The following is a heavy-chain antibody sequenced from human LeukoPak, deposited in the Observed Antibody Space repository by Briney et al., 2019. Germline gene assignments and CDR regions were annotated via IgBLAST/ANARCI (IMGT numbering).Heavy chain of an antibody. D-gene: IGHD3-3*01. CDR1: GFTFSNYW. CDR2: IKKDGSGE. Sequence: GGSLRLSCIASGFTFSNYWMSWVRQAPGKGLEWVANIKKDGSGEYYVDSVKGRFSISRDNAKNSLYLQMNSLRVEDTAVYYCEAWRGVWGQGTTVTVSS. V-gene: IGHV3-7*05. CDR3: EAWRGV. J-gene: IGHJ6*02.